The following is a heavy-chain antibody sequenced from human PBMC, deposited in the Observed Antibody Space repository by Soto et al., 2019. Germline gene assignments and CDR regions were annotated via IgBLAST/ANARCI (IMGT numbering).Heavy chain of an antibody. Sequence: EVQLVESGGGLVKPGGSPRLSCAASGFTFSSYSMNWVRQAPGKGLEWVSSISSSSSYIYYADSVKGRFTISRDNAKNSLYLQMNSLRAEDTAVYYCARSSASKVVVAATPDYWGQGTLVTVSS. CDR1: GFTFSSYS. D-gene: IGHD2-15*01. CDR3: ARSSASKVVVAATPDY. CDR2: ISSSSSYI. V-gene: IGHV3-21*01. J-gene: IGHJ4*02.